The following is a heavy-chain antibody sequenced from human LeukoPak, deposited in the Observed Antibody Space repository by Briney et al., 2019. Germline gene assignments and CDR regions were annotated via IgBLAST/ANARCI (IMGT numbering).Heavy chain of an antibody. J-gene: IGHJ4*02. CDR1: GFSVSSNS. V-gene: IGHV3-53*01. CDR2: IYSAGNT. D-gene: IGHD3-16*01. Sequence: GGSLRLSCTVSGFSVSSNSMSWVRQAPGKGLEWVSFIYSAGNTHYSDSVKGRFTISIDNSKNTLYLQMNSLRAEDTAVYYCARRAGAYTHPYDYWGQGTLVTVSS. CDR3: ARRAGAYTHPYDY.